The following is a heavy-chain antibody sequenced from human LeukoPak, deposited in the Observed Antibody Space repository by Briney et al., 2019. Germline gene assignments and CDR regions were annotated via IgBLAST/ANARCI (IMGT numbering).Heavy chain of an antibody. CDR2: ISGSGGST. J-gene: IGHJ4*02. D-gene: IGHD6-19*01. V-gene: IGHV3-23*01. CDR3: AKGEPRISSGWYNY. Sequence: PGGSLRLSCAASGFTFSSYAMSWVRQAPGKGLEWVSAISGSGGSTYYADSAKGRFTISRDNSKNTLYLQMNSLRAEDTAVYYCAKGEPRISSGWYNYWGQGTLVTVSS. CDR1: GFTFSSYA.